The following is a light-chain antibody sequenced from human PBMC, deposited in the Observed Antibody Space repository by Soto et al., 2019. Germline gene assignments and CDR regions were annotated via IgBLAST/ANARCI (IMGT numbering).Light chain of an antibody. CDR2: DVI. V-gene: IGLV2-11*01. CDR3: CSYAGKYTKV. Sequence: QSALTQPRSVSGSPGQSVTISCVGSSSDVGGYKFVSWYQQHPGKAPKLIIYDVIKRPSGVPDRFSGSKSGNTASLTISGLQADDEADYYCCSYAGKYTKVFGGGTKLTVL. CDR1: SSDVGGYKF. J-gene: IGLJ3*02.